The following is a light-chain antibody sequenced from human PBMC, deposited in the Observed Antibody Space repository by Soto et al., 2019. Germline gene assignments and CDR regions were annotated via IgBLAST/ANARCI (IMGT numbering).Light chain of an antibody. CDR3: QQRDSLPLT. V-gene: IGKV3-11*01. J-gene: IGKJ4*01. CDR2: DAS. Sequence: EIVLTQSPATLSLSPGERATLSCRASQSVSRNLAWYQQKPGQAPRLLIYDASNRATGIPARFSGSGSGTDFTLTISSLEPEDFAVYYCQQRDSLPLTFGGGTKVEIK. CDR1: QSVSRN.